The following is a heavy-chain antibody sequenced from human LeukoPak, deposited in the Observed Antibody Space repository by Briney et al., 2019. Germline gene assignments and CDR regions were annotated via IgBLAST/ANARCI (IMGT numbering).Heavy chain of an antibody. D-gene: IGHD5-12*01. CDR2: INPNSGDT. J-gene: IGHJ4*02. Sequence: ASVKVSCKASGYTFTGYYIHWVRQAPGQGLEWMGWINPNSGDTNYAQKFQGRVTMTRDTSIRTAYMELSGVRSDDTAMYYCAKNPYEYYFDYWGQGTLVTVSS. V-gene: IGHV1-2*02. CDR1: GYTFTGYY. CDR3: AKNPYEYYFDY.